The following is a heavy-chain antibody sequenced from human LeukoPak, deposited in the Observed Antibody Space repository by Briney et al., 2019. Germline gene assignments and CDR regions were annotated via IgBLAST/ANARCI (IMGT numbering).Heavy chain of an antibody. J-gene: IGHJ4*02. V-gene: IGHV1-46*01. CDR3: ARGGPQWLVLRKRFYFDS. CDR2: ISPSGGGT. CDR1: GYTXTSYY. Sequence: ASVKVSCKSSGYTXTSYYIHWVRQAPGQGLEWMGIISPSGGGTGYAQNFQGRVTMTRDTSTSTVYTELSSLRSEDTAVYFCARGGPQWLVLRKRFYFDSWGQGTLVTVSP. D-gene: IGHD6-19*01.